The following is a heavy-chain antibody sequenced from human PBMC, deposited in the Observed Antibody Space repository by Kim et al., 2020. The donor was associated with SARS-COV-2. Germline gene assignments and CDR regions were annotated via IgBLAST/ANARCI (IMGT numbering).Heavy chain of an antibody. Sequence: SETLSLTCAVYGGSFSGYYWSWIRQPPGKGLEWIGEINHSGSTNYNPSLKSRVTISVDTSKNQFSLKLSSVTAADTAVYYCARGHYDILTGARYFDYWG. D-gene: IGHD3-9*01. J-gene: IGHJ4*03. CDR1: GGSFSGYY. CDR3: ARGHYDILTGARYFDY. V-gene: IGHV4-34*01. CDR2: INHSGST.